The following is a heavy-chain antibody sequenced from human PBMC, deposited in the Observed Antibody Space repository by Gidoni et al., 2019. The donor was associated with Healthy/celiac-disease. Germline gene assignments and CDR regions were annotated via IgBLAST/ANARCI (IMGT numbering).Heavy chain of an antibody. CDR1: GFTFSSYA. D-gene: IGHD2-15*01. CDR2: ISGSGGST. CDR3: AKAYRLSGWFDP. V-gene: IGHV3-23*01. J-gene: IGHJ5*02. Sequence: EVQLLESGGGLVQPGGSLRLSCAASGFTFSSYAMSWVRQAPGTGLEWVSAISGSGGSTYYADSVKGRFTISRDNSKNTLYLQMNSLRAEDTAVYYCAKAYRLSGWFDPWGQGTLVTVSS.